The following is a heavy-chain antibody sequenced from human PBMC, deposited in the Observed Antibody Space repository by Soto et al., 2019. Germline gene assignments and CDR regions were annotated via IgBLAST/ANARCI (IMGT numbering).Heavy chain of an antibody. CDR3: ARHLGTVTNYYYYYYMDV. J-gene: IGHJ6*03. CDR1: GGSISSSSYY. CDR2: IYYSGST. V-gene: IGHV4-39*01. D-gene: IGHD4-4*01. Sequence: SETLSLTCTVSGGSISSSSYYWGWIRQPPGKGLEWIGSIYYSGSTYYNPSLKSRVTISVDTSKNQFSLKLSSVTAADTAVYYCARHLGTVTNYYYYYYMDVWGKGTTVTVSS.